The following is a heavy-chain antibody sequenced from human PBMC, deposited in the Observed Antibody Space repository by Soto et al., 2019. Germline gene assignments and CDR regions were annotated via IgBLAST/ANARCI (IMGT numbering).Heavy chain of an antibody. CDR2: IYSGGST. J-gene: IGHJ6*03. CDR3: ARLDRGYCSGGSCYEMGYYYYMDV. V-gene: IGHV3-66*01. CDR1: GFTVSSNY. D-gene: IGHD2-15*01. Sequence: GGSLRLSCAASGFTVSSNYMSWVRQAPGKGLEWVSVIYSGGSTYYADSVKGRFTISRDNSKNTLYLQMNSLRAEDTAVYYCARLDRGYCSGGSCYEMGYYYYMDVWGKGTTVTVSS.